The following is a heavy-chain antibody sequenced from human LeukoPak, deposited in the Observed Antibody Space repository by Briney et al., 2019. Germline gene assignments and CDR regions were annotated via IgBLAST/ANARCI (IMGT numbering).Heavy chain of an antibody. J-gene: IGHJ4*02. V-gene: IGHV3-30*18. Sequence: GGSLRLSCAASGFTFSSYGMHWVRQAPGKGLEWVAVISYDGSNKYYADSVKGRFTISRDNSKNTLYLQMNSLRAEDTAVYYCAKGEVLYFDYWGQGTLVTVSS. CDR3: AKGEVLYFDY. CDR1: GFTFSSYG. CDR2: ISYDGSNK.